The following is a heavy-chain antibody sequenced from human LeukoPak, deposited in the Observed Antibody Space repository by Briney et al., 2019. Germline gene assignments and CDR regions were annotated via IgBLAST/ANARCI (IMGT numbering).Heavy chain of an antibody. Sequence: SETLSLTCTVSGGSISSYYWSWIRQPAGKGLEWIGYIYYSGSTNYNPSLKSRVTISVDTSKNQFSLKLSSVTAADTAVYYCARHHPSPAEYSSGWREFDYWGQGTLVTVSS. CDR2: IYYSGST. J-gene: IGHJ4*02. D-gene: IGHD6-19*01. CDR3: ARHHPSPAEYSSGWREFDY. V-gene: IGHV4-59*08. CDR1: GGSISSYY.